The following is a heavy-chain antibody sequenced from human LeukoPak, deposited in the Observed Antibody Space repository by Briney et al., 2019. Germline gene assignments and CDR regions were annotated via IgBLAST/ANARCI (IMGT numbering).Heavy chain of an antibody. CDR1: GFTFSSYS. CDR3: AKDTGRPTDAITMEDNAFDI. V-gene: IGHV3-9*01. D-gene: IGHD3-3*01. CDR2: ISWSSGII. Sequence: GGSLRLSCAASGFTFSSYSMNWVRQAPGKGLEWVSGISWSSGIIGYADSVKGRFTISRDNAKNSLYLQMDSLRAEDTALYYCAKDTGRPTDAITMEDNAFDIWGQGTMVTVSS. J-gene: IGHJ3*02.